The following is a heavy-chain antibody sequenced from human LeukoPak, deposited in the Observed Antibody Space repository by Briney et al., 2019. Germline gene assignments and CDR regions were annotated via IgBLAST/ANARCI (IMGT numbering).Heavy chain of an antibody. CDR2: ISSSSSYI. J-gene: IGHJ4*02. Sequence: GGSLRLSCAASGFTFSSYSMNWVRQAPGKGLEWVSSISSSSSYIYYADSVKGRFTISRDNAKNSLYLQMNSLRAEDTAVYYCARDQDLAVELPWYFDYWGQGTLVTVSS. D-gene: IGHD6-19*01. CDR1: GFTFSSYS. V-gene: IGHV3-21*01. CDR3: ARDQDLAVELPWYFDY.